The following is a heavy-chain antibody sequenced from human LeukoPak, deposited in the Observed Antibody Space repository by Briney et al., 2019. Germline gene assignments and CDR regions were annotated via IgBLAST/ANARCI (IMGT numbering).Heavy chain of an antibody. CDR2: ISAYNGNT. Sequence: ASVKVSCKASGYTFTSYGISWVRQAPGQGLEWMGWISAYNGNTNYAQKLQGRVTMTTDTSTSTAYMELRSLRSDDTAVYYCARGLSYGDYVYAFDIWGQGTMVTVSS. V-gene: IGHV1-18*04. CDR3: ARGLSYGDYVYAFDI. J-gene: IGHJ3*02. D-gene: IGHD4-17*01. CDR1: GYTFTSYG.